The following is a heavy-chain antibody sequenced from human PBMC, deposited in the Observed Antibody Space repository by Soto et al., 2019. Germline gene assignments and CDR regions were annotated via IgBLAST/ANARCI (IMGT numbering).Heavy chain of an antibody. D-gene: IGHD3-9*01. CDR1: GGSISSDY. J-gene: IGHJ5*02. CDR3: ARFRYYDILTKYYNLFDP. CDR2: IYYSGST. V-gene: IGHV4-59*01. Sequence: QVQLQESGPGLVKPSETLSLTCTVSGGSISSDYWSWIRQPPGKGLEWIGYIYYSGSTNYNPSLKSRVTMSIDTSKKQFSLKLSSVTAADTAVYYCARFRYYDILTKYYNLFDPWGQGTLVTVSS.